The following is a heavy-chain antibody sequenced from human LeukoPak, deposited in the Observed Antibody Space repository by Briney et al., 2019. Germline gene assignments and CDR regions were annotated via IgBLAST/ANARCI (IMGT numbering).Heavy chain of an antibody. Sequence: PGGSLRLSCAASGFTFSDYYMSWIRQAPGKGLEWVSYISSSGSTIYYADSVKGRFTISRDNAKNSLYLQMNSLRAEDTAVYYCARDRRAMVRRGPFDYWGQGTLVTVSS. J-gene: IGHJ4*02. CDR2: ISSSGSTI. CDR1: GFTFSDYY. D-gene: IGHD5-18*01. CDR3: ARDRRAMVRRGPFDY. V-gene: IGHV3-11*01.